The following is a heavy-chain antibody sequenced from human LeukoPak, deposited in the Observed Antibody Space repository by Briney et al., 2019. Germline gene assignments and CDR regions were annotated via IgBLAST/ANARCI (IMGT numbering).Heavy chain of an antibody. CDR2: ISSSGSYI. J-gene: IGHJ4*02. D-gene: IGHD1-26*01. CDR3: ARVMVGATLFDY. V-gene: IGHV3-21*01. Sequence: GGSLRLSCAASGFTFSSYSMNWVCQAPGKGLEWVSSISSSGSYIYYADSVKGRFTISRDNAKNSLYLQMNSLRAEDTAVYYCARVMVGATLFDYWGQGTLVTVSS. CDR1: GFTFSSYS.